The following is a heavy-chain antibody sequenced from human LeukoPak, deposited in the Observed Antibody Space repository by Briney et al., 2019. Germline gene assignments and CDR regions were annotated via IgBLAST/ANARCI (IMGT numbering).Heavy chain of an antibody. V-gene: IGHV3-30*02. J-gene: IGHJ3*02. CDR1: GFTFSSYG. Sequence: GGSLRLSCAASGFTFSSYGMHWVRQAPGKGLEWVAFIRYDGSSKYYADSVKGRFTVSRDNSKNTLYLQMDTLRAEDTAVYYCAKDSGVGMATSFSILDIWGQGTMVTVSS. CDR2: IRYDGSSK. D-gene: IGHD5-24*01. CDR3: AKDSGVGMATSFSILDI.